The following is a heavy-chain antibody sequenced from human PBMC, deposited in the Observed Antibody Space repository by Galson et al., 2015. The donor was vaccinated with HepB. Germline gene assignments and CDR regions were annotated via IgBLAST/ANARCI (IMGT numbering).Heavy chain of an antibody. CDR1: GYSITSYW. J-gene: IGHJ4*02. Sequence: QSGAEAEKSRESLSLSCKGSGYSITSYWVRCVRQMFGKGLQRLGRMAPSDSYANYTPSFQGHVTISADKSISSAYLQWRSLKAYDTSMYYCARHRIINSGYDALYVFWGQGTLVTVSS. D-gene: IGHD5-12*01. V-gene: IGHV5-10-1*01. CDR3: ARHRIINSGYDALYVF. CDR2: MAPSDSYA.